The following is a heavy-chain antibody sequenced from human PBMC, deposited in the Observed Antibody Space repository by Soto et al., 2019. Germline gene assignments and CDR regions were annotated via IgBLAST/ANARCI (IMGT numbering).Heavy chain of an antibody. CDR2: IIPIFGTA. J-gene: IGHJ5*02. D-gene: IGHD2-2*01. CDR1: GGTFSSYA. Sequence: VASVKVSCKASGGTFSSYAISWVRQAPGQGLEWMGGIIPIFGTANYAQKFQGRVTITADESTSTAYMELSSLRSEDTAVYYCARGLGYCSSTSCLNWFDPWGQGTLVTVSS. V-gene: IGHV1-69*13. CDR3: ARGLGYCSSTSCLNWFDP.